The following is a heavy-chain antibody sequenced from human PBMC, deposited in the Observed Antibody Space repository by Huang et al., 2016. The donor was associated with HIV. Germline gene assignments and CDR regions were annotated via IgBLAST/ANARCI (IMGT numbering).Heavy chain of an antibody. CDR1: GGSITSSNHY. D-gene: IGHD2-2*01. CDR2: FYYSGDA. Sequence: QLHLQQSGPGLVRPSETLSLICTVSGGSITSSNHYWGWIPQTPGKGLEWIVNFYYSGDAYYTPSLKNLGAIAIDTSKVQFSLRLSSVIATDTAVYYCASGEYGKNAYDIWGQGTVVTVSA. V-gene: IGHV4-39*01. J-gene: IGHJ3*02. CDR3: ASGEYGKNAYDI.